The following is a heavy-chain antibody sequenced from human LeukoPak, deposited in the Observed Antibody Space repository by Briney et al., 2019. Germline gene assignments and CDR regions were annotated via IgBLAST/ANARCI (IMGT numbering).Heavy chain of an antibody. CDR3: ARDRRSRHAFDI. J-gene: IGHJ3*02. V-gene: IGHV4-4*07. CDR2: IYTSGST. CDR1: GGSISSYY. D-gene: IGHD1-26*01. Sequence: SETLSLTCTVSGGSISSYYWSWIRQPAGKGLEWIGRIYTSGSTNYNPSLKSRVTMSVDTSKNQFSLKLSSVTTEDTAVYYCARDRRSRHAFDIWGQGTMVTVSS.